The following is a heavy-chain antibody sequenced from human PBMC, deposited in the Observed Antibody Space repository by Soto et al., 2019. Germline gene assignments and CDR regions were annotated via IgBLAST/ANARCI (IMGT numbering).Heavy chain of an antibody. V-gene: IGHV3-30-3*01. Sequence: ESGGGVVPPGRSLRLSCAASGFTFSSYAMHWVRQAPGKGLEWVAVISYDGSNKYYADSVKGRFTISRDNSKNTLYLQMNSLRAEDTAVYYCAREMATTDYYYGMDVWGQGTTVTVSS. CDR2: ISYDGSNK. CDR1: GFTFSSYA. CDR3: AREMATTDYYYGMDV. D-gene: IGHD5-12*01. J-gene: IGHJ6*02.